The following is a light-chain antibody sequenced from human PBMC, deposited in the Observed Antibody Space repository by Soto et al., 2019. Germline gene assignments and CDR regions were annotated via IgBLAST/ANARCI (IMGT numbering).Light chain of an antibody. CDR1: QSGSNTL. Sequence: ELVLTQSPVALSLSSGERATLSCRASQSGSNTLLTWYQQKPGQAPRLLIYGVSSRATGIPDRFSGSGSGTDFTLTISRVEPEDFAVYFCQHYGDSSWTFGQGSRVEIK. CDR3: QHYGDSSWT. CDR2: GVS. J-gene: IGKJ1*01. V-gene: IGKV3-20*01.